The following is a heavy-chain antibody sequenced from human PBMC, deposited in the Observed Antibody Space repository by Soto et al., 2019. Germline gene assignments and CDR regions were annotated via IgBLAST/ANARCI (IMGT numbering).Heavy chain of an antibody. D-gene: IGHD2-21*01. J-gene: IGHJ6*02. Sequence: QGQLMESGGGVVQPGRSLRLSCAAPGFTFSDYGMHWVRQAPGKGLEWVAVMSDDGSKKYYAVSVKGRFTISRDDSKNTLYLQMNSLRAEDTAVYYCAKDRGGDYFYGMDVWGQGTTVTVSS. CDR3: AKDRGGDYFYGMDV. CDR2: MSDDGSKK. CDR1: GFTFSDYG. V-gene: IGHV3-30*18.